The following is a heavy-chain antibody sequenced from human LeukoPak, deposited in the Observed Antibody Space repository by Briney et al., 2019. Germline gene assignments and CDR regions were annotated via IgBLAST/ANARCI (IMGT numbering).Heavy chain of an antibody. CDR2: VSSDGSIK. D-gene: IGHD6-13*01. CDR1: GFTFSSYG. Sequence: PGGSLRLSCAASGFTFSSYGIHWVRQAPGKGLEWVAVVSSDGSIKYYADSVKGRFTISRDTSKNTVYPQMNSLGAEDTAFYYCARGYSSSWLGYFDYWGQGTLVTVSS. V-gene: IGHV3-30*03. J-gene: IGHJ4*02. CDR3: ARGYSSSWLGYFDY.